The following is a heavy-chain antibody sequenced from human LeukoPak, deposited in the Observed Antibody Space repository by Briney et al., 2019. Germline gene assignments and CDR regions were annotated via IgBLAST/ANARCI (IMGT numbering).Heavy chain of an antibody. J-gene: IGHJ6*02. CDR3: AXXXSYGLFYYYGMDV. CDR1: GGSISSYY. V-gene: IGHV4-59*01. D-gene: IGHD5-18*01. Sequence: PSETLSLTCTVSGGSISSYYWSWIRQPPGKGLEWIGYIYYSGSTNYNPSLKSRVTISVDTSKNQFSLKLSSVTAADTAVYYCAXXXSYGLFYYYGMDVWGQGTTVTVSS. CDR2: IYYSGST.